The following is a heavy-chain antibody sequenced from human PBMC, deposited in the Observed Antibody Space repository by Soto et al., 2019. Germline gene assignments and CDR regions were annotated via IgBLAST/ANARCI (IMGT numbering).Heavy chain of an antibody. CDR2: IQSGGPT. D-gene: IGHD2-15*01. CDR1: GFTVSSKY. V-gene: IGHV3-66*01. CDR3: ARDCVLCDGGRCYGVPLDF. Sequence: GSLRLSCAASGFTVSSKYMSWVRQAPGKGLEWVSLIQSGGPTYYADSVKGRFTISRDTSENTVHLQMDSLRAEDTAVYYCARDCVLCDGGRCYGVPLDFWGKGTTVTGSS. J-gene: IGHJ6*04.